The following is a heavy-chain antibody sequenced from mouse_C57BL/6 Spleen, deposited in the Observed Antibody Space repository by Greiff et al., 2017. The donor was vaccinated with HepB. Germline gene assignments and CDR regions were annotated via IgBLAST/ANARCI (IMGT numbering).Heavy chain of an antibody. CDR3: ATGPYYYGVDY. CDR2: IGPEDGDT. V-gene: IGHV14-1*01. Sequence: EVQLQQSGAELVRPGDSVKLSCTASGFNIKDYYMHWVKQRPEQGLEWIGRIGPEDGDTEYAPKFQGKATMTADTSSNKAYLKLSSLTSADTAVYYCATGPYYYGVDYWGQGATLTVSS. CDR1: GFNIKDYY. J-gene: IGHJ2*01. D-gene: IGHD1-1*01.